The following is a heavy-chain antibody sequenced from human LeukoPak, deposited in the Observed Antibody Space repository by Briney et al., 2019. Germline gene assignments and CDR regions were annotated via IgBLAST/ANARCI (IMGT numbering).Heavy chain of an antibody. CDR2: IWYDGSNK. D-gene: IGHD1-26*01. CDR3: ARESGSYWSFDY. J-gene: IGHJ4*02. V-gene: IGHV3-33*01. CDR1: GFTFSGYG. Sequence: PGRSLRLSCAASGFTFSGYGMHWVRQAPGKGLEWVAFIWYDGSNKYYADSVKGRFTISRDNSRNTLYLQMSSLTAEDTAVYYCARESGSYWSFDYWGQGTLVTVSS.